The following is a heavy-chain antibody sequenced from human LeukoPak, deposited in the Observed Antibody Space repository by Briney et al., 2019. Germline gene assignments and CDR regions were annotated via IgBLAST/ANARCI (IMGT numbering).Heavy chain of an antibody. Sequence: ASVKVSCKASGGTFSSYAISWVRQAPGHGLEWMGRIIPIFGTADYAQKFQGRVTITTDESTSTAYMELSSLRSEDTAVYYCARDCSGGSCPTVEYFQHWGQGTLVTVSS. CDR1: GGTFSSYA. V-gene: IGHV1-69*05. J-gene: IGHJ1*01. CDR3: ARDCSGGSCPTVEYFQH. CDR2: IIPIFGTA. D-gene: IGHD2-15*01.